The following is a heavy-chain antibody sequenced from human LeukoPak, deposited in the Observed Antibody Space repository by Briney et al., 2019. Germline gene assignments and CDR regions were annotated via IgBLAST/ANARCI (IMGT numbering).Heavy chain of an antibody. Sequence: PGGSLRLSCAASGFTFSSYSMNWVRQAPGKGLEWVSSISSSSSYIYYTDSVKGRFTISRDNAKNSLYLQMNSLRAEDTAVYYCARDPTSMYYYDSSGYYCDYWGQGTLVTVSS. CDR1: GFTFSSYS. J-gene: IGHJ4*02. D-gene: IGHD3-22*01. CDR3: ARDPTSMYYYDSSGYYCDY. V-gene: IGHV3-21*01. CDR2: ISSSSSYI.